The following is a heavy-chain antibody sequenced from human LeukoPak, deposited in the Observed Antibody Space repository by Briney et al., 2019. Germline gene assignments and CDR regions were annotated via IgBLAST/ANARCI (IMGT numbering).Heavy chain of an antibody. Sequence: GGSLRLSCAASGFSFRDYYMAWIRQAPGKGPEWIAFISASRGYTDYADSVKGRFTISRDNATNSLFLEMNSLRADDTAVYYCVRGVDSARAFDFWGQGTLVIVSS. D-gene: IGHD3-3*01. CDR2: ISASRGYT. CDR3: VRGVDSARAFDF. V-gene: IGHV3-11*06. J-gene: IGHJ4*02. CDR1: GFSFRDYY.